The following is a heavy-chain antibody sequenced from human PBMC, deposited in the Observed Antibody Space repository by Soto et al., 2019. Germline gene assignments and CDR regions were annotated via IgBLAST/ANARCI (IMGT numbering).Heavy chain of an antibody. CDR2: IYPGDSDT. V-gene: IGHV5-51*01. D-gene: IGHD3-10*01. CDR1: GYSFTSYW. CDR3: ASQGLHALLGDNWFEP. Sequence: RGSLKSSGKGSGYSFTSYWSAWVRQMPGKGLEWMGIIYPGDSDTRYSPSFQGQVTISADKSISTAYLQWSSLKASDTAMYYCASQGLHALLGDNWFEPWGQGTLVTVSS. J-gene: IGHJ5*02.